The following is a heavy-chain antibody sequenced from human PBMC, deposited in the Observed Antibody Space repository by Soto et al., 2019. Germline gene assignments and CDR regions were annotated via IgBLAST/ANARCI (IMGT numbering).Heavy chain of an antibody. CDR3: ARHVLDGILDF. Sequence: EVQLVQSGAEVKKPGESLRISCKASRYSFTSYWISWVRQMPGKGLEWMGKIDPSNSYIDYNPSFQGHVTISADKSSTTAYLQWSSLKASETATYYCARHVLDGILDFWGQGTLVTVSS. D-gene: IGHD6-19*01. V-gene: IGHV5-10-1*01. CDR2: IDPSNSYI. CDR1: RYSFTSYW. J-gene: IGHJ4*02.